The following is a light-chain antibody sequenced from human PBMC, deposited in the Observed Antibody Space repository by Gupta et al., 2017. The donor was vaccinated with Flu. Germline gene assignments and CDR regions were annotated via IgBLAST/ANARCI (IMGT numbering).Light chain of an antibody. J-gene: IGKJ4*01. CDR2: WAS. CDR1: QTVLYSSNNKNF. Sequence: SLGERATINCKSSQTVLYSSNNKNFLAWYQQRPGQSPKLLIYWASTRESGVPDRFSGSGSGTDFTLTINNLQAEDVAVYYCQQYYNTPLTFGGGTKVEIK. V-gene: IGKV4-1*01. CDR3: QQYYNTPLT.